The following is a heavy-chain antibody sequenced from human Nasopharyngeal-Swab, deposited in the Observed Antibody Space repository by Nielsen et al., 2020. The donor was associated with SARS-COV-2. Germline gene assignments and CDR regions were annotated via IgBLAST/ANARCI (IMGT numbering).Heavy chain of an antibody. Sequence: SGPTLVKPPQPLTLTCTFSGFSLSTSGMCVSWIRQPPGKALEWLALIDWDDDKYYSTSLKTRLTISKDTSKNQVVLTMTNMDPVDTATYYCARMPVQLERPGDYYYYGMDVWGQGTTVTVSS. CDR3: ARMPVQLERPGDYYYYGMDV. CDR2: IDWDDDK. D-gene: IGHD1-1*01. J-gene: IGHJ6*02. V-gene: IGHV2-70*01. CDR1: GFSLSTSGMC.